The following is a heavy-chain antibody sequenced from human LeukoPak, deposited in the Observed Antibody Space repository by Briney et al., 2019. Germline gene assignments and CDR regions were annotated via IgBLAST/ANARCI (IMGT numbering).Heavy chain of an antibody. CDR2: IIPIFGTA. Sequence: SVKVSCKASGYTFTDYGVTWVRQAPGQGLEWMGGIIPIFGTANYAQKFQGRVTITADESTSTAYMELSSLRSEDTAVYYCARNAHPIGYCSSTSCPMTFDYWGQGTLVTVSS. V-gene: IGHV1-69*13. CDR1: GYTFTDYG. CDR3: ARNAHPIGYCSSTSCPMTFDY. D-gene: IGHD2-2*01. J-gene: IGHJ4*02.